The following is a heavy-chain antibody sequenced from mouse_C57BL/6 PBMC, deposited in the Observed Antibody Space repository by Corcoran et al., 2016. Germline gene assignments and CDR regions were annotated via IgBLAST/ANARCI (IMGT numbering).Heavy chain of an antibody. J-gene: IGHJ3*01. CDR3: AREAYYSNYVGFAY. D-gene: IGHD2-5*01. CDR2: INPNNGGT. Sequence: EVQLQQSGPELVKPGASVKISCKDSGYTFTDYYMNWVKQSHGKSLEWIGDINPNNGGTSYNQKFKGKATLTVDQSYSTAYMELRSLTSEDSAVYYCAREAYYSNYVGFAYWGQGTLVTVSA. V-gene: IGHV1-26*01. CDR1: GYTFTDYY.